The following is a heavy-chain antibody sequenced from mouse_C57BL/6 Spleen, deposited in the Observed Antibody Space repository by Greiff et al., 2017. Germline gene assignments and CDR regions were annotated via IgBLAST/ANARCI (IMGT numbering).Heavy chain of an antibody. V-gene: IGHV1-82*01. CDR1: GYAFSSSW. CDR3: ARMDYYGTDY. J-gene: IGHJ2*01. D-gene: IGHD1-1*01. Sequence: VQVVESGPELVKPGASVKISCKASGYAFSSSWMNWVKQRPGKGLEWIGRIYPGDGDTNYNGKFKGKATLTADKSSSTAYMQLSSLTSEDSAVYFCARMDYYGTDYWGQGTTLTVSS. CDR2: IYPGDGDT.